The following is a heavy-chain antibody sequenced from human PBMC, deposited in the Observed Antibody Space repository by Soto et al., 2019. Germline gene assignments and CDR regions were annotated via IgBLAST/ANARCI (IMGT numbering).Heavy chain of an antibody. D-gene: IGHD3-3*01. Sequence: QVQLQESGPGLVKPSQTLSLTCTVSGGSISSGGYYWSWISQHPGKGLEWIGYIYYSGRTYYTPSLKCRVTISADTSKNQFSLKMSAVTAADTAVYYCAGEVEWLYYFAYWGKGTLFTVSS. CDR1: GGSISSGGYY. CDR3: AGEVEWLYYFAY. CDR2: IYYSGRT. V-gene: IGHV4-31*03. J-gene: IGHJ4*02.